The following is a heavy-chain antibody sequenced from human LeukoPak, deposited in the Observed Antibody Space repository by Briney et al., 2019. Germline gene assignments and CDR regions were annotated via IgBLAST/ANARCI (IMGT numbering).Heavy chain of an antibody. CDR3: ARGPGRDAYTFVSY. CDR2: ISGSGSTI. D-gene: IGHD5-24*01. CDR1: GFTFSSYE. J-gene: IGHJ4*02. V-gene: IGHV3-48*03. Sequence: GGSLRPSCAASGFTFSSYEMNWVRQAPGKGLEWVSYISGSGSTIYYADSLKGRFTISRDNAKNSLYLQMNSLRAEDTAVYYCARGPGRDAYTFVSYWGQGTLVTVSS.